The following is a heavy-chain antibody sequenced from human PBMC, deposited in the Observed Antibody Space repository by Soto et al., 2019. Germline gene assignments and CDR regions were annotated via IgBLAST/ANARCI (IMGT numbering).Heavy chain of an antibody. Sequence: GASVKVSCKASGGTFSSYGSSWVRQAPGQGLEWMGWISAYNGNTNYAQKLQGRVTMTTDTSTSTAYMELRSLRSDDTAVYYCARDDLRYYYYGMDVWGQGTTVTVSS. CDR2: ISAYNGNT. CDR1: GGTFSSYG. CDR3: ARDDLRYYYYGMDV. V-gene: IGHV1-18*04. J-gene: IGHJ6*02.